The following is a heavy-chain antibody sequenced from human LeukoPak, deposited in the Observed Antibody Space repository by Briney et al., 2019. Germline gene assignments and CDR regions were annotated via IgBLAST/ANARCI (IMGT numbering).Heavy chain of an antibody. J-gene: IGHJ4*02. CDR2: INHSGST. Sequence: PSETLSLTCAVYGGSFSGYYWSWIRQPPGKGLEWIGEINHSGSTNYNPSLKSRVTISVDTSKNQFSLKLSSVTAADTAVYYCARYLGYCSGGSCYSGLHYWGQGTLVTVSS. D-gene: IGHD2-15*01. CDR1: GGSFSGYY. CDR3: ARYLGYCSGGSCYSGLHY. V-gene: IGHV4-34*01.